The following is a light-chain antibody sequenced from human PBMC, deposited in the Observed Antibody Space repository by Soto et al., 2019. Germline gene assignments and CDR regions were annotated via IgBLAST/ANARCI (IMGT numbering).Light chain of an antibody. CDR3: QQYNNWTPVT. J-gene: IGKJ2*01. CDR2: GAS. Sequence: EIVMTQSPATLSVSPGERATLSCRASQSVSSNLAWYQQKPGQAPRLLIYGASTRATGIPARFSVSGSGTEFSLTISSLQSEDFAVYYCQQYNNWTPVTFGQGTKLEIK. CDR1: QSVSSN. V-gene: IGKV3-15*01.